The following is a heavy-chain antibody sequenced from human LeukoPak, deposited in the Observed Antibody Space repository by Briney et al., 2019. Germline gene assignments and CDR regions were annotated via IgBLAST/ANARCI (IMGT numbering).Heavy chain of an antibody. Sequence: SETLSLTCTVSGGSISSYYWSWIRQPPGKGLEWIGYIYYSGSTNYNPSLKSRVTISVDTSKNQFSLKLSSVTAADTAVYYCARGARGSYSHWGQGTLVTVSS. V-gene: IGHV4-59*08. D-gene: IGHD1-26*01. CDR1: GGSISSYY. CDR2: IYYSGST. CDR3: ARGARGSYSH. J-gene: IGHJ4*02.